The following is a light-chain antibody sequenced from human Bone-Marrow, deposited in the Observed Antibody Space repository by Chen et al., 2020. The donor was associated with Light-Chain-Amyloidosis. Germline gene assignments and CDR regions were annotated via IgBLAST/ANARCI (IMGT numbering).Light chain of an antibody. CDR3: QSADSSGTYEVI. CDR1: DLPTKY. V-gene: IGLV3-25*03. CDR2: RDT. Sequence: SYELTQPPSVSVYRGQTDRITWFGDDLPTKYAYWYQQKPGQAPVLVIHRDTERPSGISERFSGSSSGTTATLTISGVQAEDEADYHCQSADSSGTYEVIFGGGTKLTVL. J-gene: IGLJ2*01.